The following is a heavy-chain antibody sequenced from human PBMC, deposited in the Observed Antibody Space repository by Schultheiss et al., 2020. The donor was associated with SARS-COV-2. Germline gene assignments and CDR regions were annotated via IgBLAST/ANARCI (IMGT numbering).Heavy chain of an antibody. CDR1: GGSFSGYY. Sequence: SETLSLTCAVYGGSFSGYYWSWIRQPPGKGLEWIGEINHSGSTNYNPSLKSRVTISVDTSKNQFSLKLSSVTAADTAVYYCARGPLKLRFLEWLTHYYYYGMDVWGQGTTVTVSS. D-gene: IGHD3-3*01. CDR2: INHSGST. CDR3: ARGPLKLRFLEWLTHYYYYGMDV. V-gene: IGHV4-34*01. J-gene: IGHJ6*02.